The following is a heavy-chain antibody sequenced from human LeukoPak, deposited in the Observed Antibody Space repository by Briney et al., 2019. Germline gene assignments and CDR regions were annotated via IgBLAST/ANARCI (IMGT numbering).Heavy chain of an antibody. V-gene: IGHV1-46*01. CDR3: ARGIAARPFDY. Sequence: EASVKVSCKASGYTFTGYYMHWVRQAPGQGLEWMGIINPSGGSTSYARKFQGRVTMTRDMSTSTAYMELSSLRSEDTAVYYCARGIAARPFDYWGQGTLVTVSS. CDR1: GYTFTGYY. D-gene: IGHD6-6*01. J-gene: IGHJ4*02. CDR2: INPSGGST.